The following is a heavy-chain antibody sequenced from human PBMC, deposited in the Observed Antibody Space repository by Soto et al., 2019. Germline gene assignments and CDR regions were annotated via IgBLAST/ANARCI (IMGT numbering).Heavy chain of an antibody. CDR1: GYTFTSYY. V-gene: IGHV1-46*01. CDR2: INPSGGCT. D-gene: IGHD6-13*01. J-gene: IGHJ4*02. CDR3: ARAGRVSRQNPEFDY. Sequence: ASVKVSCKASGYTFTSYYMHWVRQAPGQGLEWMGIINPSGGCTSYAQKIQGRVTMTRDTSTSTVYIELSSLRSEDTAVYYSARAGRVSRQNPEFDYWGQGTLVTVSS.